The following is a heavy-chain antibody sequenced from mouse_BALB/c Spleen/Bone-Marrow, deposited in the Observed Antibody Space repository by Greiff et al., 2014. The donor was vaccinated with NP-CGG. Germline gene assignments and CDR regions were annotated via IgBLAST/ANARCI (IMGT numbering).Heavy chain of an antibody. V-gene: IGHV1-52*01. CDR2: IDPYDSET. CDR1: GYTFTSYW. Sequence: QVQLQQSGAELVRPGASVKLSCKASGYTFTSYWMNWVKQRPEQGLEWIGRIDPYDSETHYNQKFRDKAILTVDKSSRIAFMQLNRLTSEGSAVYYCARSPDTYPSMDYWGQGTSVTVSS. J-gene: IGHJ4*01. CDR3: ARSPDTYPSMDY.